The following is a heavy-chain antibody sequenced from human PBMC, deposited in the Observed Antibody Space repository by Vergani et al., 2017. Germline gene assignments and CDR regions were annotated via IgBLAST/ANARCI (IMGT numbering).Heavy chain of an antibody. J-gene: IGHJ3*02. Sequence: EVQLLESGGDLVQPGGSLRLSCAASGFTFIMHAMSWVRQAPGKGLEWVSTLSASDRLTHYADSVKGRFTISRDNSKNTLFLHMNSLRPEDTAVYYCAKVGRSEVAGTFGAFDICGQGTMVTVSS. D-gene: IGHD6-19*01. CDR1: GFTFIMHA. CDR2: LSASDRLT. V-gene: IGHV3-23*01. CDR3: AKVGRSEVAGTFGAFDI.